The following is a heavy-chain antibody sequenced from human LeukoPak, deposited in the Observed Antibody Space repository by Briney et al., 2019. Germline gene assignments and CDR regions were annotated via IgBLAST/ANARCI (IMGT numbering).Heavy chain of an antibody. D-gene: IGHD3-10*01. V-gene: IGHV3-30-3*01. Sequence: PGRSLRLSCAASGFTFSSYAMHWVRQAPGKGLEWVAVISYDGSNKYYADSVKGRFTISRDNSKNTLYLQMNSLRAEDTAVYYCARESSSSLWFGELSAGFDYWGQGTLVTVSS. CDR3: ARESSSSLWFGELSAGFDY. CDR1: GFTFSSYA. CDR2: ISYDGSNK. J-gene: IGHJ4*02.